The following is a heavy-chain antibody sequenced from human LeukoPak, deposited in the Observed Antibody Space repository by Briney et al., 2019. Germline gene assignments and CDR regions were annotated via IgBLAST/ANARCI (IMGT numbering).Heavy chain of an antibody. J-gene: IGHJ5*02. CDR3: ARGRITMVRGAIQGWFDP. CDR2: INPNSGGT. Sequence: ASVKVSCKASGYTFTGYYMHWVRQAPGQGLEWMGWINPNSGGTNYAQKFQGRVTMTRDTSISTAYMELSRLRSDDTAVYYCARGRITMVRGAIQGWFDPWGQGTLVTVSP. V-gene: IGHV1-2*02. CDR1: GYTFTGYY. D-gene: IGHD3-10*01.